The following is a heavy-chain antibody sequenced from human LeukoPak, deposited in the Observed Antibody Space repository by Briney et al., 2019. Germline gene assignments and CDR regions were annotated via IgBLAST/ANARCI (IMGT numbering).Heavy chain of an antibody. CDR1: GYTFTSYG. Sequence: GASVKVSCKASGYTFTSYGISWVRQAPGQGLEWMGWISAYNGNTNYAQKLQGRVTMTTDTSTSTAYMELRSLRSDDTAVYYCARDCSSTSCYKVYYYGMDVWGQGTTVTVSS. D-gene: IGHD2-2*02. CDR2: ISAYNGNT. J-gene: IGHJ6*02. CDR3: ARDCSSTSCYKVYYYGMDV. V-gene: IGHV1-18*01.